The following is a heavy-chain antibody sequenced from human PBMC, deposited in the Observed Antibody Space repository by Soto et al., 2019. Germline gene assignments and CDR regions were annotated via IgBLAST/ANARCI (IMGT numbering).Heavy chain of an antibody. Sequence: GESLKISCKGSGYSFTSYWISWVRQMPGKGLEWMGRIDPSDSYTNYSPSFQGHVTISADKSISTAYLQWSSLKASDTAMYYCARQLHHGYSSSYYAMDVWGQGTTVTVSS. D-gene: IGHD6-19*01. CDR3: ARQLHHGYSSSYYAMDV. V-gene: IGHV5-10-1*01. CDR2: IDPSDSYT. CDR1: GYSFTSYW. J-gene: IGHJ6*02.